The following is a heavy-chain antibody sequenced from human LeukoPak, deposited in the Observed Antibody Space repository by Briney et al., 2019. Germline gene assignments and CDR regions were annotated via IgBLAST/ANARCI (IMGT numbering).Heavy chain of an antibody. CDR3: ARDLGKQWLASHGSYYYGMDV. V-gene: IGHV1-3*01. Sequence: GASVKVSCKASGYTFTSYAMHWVRQAPGQRLEWMGWINAGNGNTKYSQKFQGRVTITRDTTASTAYMELSSLRSEDTAVYYCARDLGKQWLASHGSYYYGMDVWGQGTTVTVSS. CDR2: INAGNGNT. J-gene: IGHJ6*02. CDR1: GYTFTSYA. D-gene: IGHD6-19*01.